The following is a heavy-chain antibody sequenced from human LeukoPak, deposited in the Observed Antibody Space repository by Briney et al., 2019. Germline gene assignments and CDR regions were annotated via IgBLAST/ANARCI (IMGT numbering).Heavy chain of an antibody. CDR3: ARGEDYYYDSSGYPGGNYYYYMDV. D-gene: IGHD3-22*01. V-gene: IGHV1-2*02. CDR2: INPNSGGT. J-gene: IGHJ6*03. Sequence: GASVKVSCKASGYTFTGYYMHWVRQAPGQGLEWMGWINPNSGGTNYAQKFQGRVTMTRDTSISTAYMELSRLRSDDTAVYYCARGEDYYYDSSGYPGGNYYYYMDVWGKGTTVTISS. CDR1: GYTFTGYY.